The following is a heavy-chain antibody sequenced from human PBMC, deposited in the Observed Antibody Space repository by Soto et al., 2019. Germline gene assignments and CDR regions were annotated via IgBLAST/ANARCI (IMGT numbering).Heavy chain of an antibody. J-gene: IGHJ4*02. Sequence: SEKVSCKVSGFPFTSSAVQWVRQARGQRLEWIGWIVVGSGKTNYSQKFQERVTITREMSTITAYMELSSLRSADTAVDYCAADPVGASRWGYWGQGTLVTVSS. V-gene: IGHV1-58*01. D-gene: IGHD1-26*01. CDR3: AADPVGASRWGY. CDR1: GFPFTSSA. CDR2: IVVGSGKT.